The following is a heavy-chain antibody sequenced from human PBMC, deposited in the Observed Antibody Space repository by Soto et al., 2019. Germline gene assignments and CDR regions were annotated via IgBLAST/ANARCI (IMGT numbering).Heavy chain of an antibody. Sequence: QVQLQQWGAGLLKPSETLSLTCGVYGGSFSGNYWSWIRQPLGEGLEWIGEINPSGSTNYSPSLKSRATISADTSKNQFSLKLSSVIAADTAVYYCARGREGGGASWGQGTLVTVSS. CDR3: ARGREGGGAS. J-gene: IGHJ5*02. CDR2: INPSGST. D-gene: IGHD1-26*01. V-gene: IGHV4-34*01. CDR1: GGSFSGNY.